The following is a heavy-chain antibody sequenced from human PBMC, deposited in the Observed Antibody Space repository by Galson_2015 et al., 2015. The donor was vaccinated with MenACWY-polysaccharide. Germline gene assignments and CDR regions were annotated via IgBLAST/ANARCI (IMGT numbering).Heavy chain of an antibody. J-gene: IGHJ4*02. CDR3: ARVPGGYRTDWPHPYSFDH. CDR1: GFTFSSYW. Sequence: SLRLSCAASGFTFSSYWMHWVRQVPGKGLVWVSRISSDGSSTSYADSVKGRFTISRDNAKNTLHLQMNSLRVEDTAVYYCARVPGGYRTDWPHPYSFDHWGQGALVTASS. D-gene: IGHD6-13*01. V-gene: IGHV3-74*01. CDR2: ISSDGSST.